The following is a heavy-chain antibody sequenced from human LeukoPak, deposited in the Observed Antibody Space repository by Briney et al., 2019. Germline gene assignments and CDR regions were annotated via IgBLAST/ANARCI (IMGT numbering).Heavy chain of an antibody. CDR3: STGMIDYGENYYYYYYMGV. V-gene: IGHV1-2*02. CDR1: GYTFTGYC. CDR2: INPNSGGT. D-gene: IGHD4-17*01. Sequence: ASVRVSCKASGYTFTGYCMHWVRQAPGQGLEWMGWINPNSGGTNYAQKFQGRVTMTRDTSISTAYMELSRLRSDDTAAYYCSTGMIDYGENYYYYYYMGVWGKGTTVTVSS. J-gene: IGHJ6*03.